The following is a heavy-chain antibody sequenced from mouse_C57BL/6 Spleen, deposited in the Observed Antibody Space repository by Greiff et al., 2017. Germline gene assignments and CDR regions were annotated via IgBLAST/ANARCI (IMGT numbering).Heavy chain of an antibody. CDR2: INPSTGGT. J-gene: IGHJ4*01. V-gene: IGHV1-42*01. CDR3: ARPSGSSSYAMDY. CDR1: GYSFTGYY. D-gene: IGHD1-1*01. Sequence: EVQLQESGPELVKPGASVKISCKASGYSFTGYYMNWVKQSPEKSLEWIGEINPSTGGTTYNQKFKAKATLTVDKSSSTAYMQLKSLTSEDSAVYYCARPSGSSSYAMDYWGQGTSVTVSS.